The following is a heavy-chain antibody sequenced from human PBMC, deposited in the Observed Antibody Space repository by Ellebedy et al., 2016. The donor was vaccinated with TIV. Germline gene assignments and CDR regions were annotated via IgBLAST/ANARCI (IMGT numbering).Heavy chain of an antibody. V-gene: IGHV1-69*13. CDR3: ARADYSSSPGGLYYYMDV. J-gene: IGHJ6*03. Sequence: SVKVSXKASGYTFTSYALHWVRQAPGQRLEWMGGIIPTFGAPKYALRFQGRVTITADEYSTTAYMEVSRLRSEDTAVYYCARADYSSSPGGLYYYMDVWGKGTTVNVSS. CDR2: IIPTFGAP. D-gene: IGHD4-11*01. CDR1: GYTFTSYA.